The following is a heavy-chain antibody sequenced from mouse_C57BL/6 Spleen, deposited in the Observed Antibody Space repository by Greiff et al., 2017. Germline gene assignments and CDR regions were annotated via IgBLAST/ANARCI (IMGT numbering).Heavy chain of an antibody. CDR1: GFSLTSYG. D-gene: IGHD1-1*01. CDR3: ARKSHFYASSPYAMDY. J-gene: IGHJ4*01. V-gene: IGHV2-2*01. CDR2: LWSGGST. Sequence: QVPLKQSGPGLVQPSQSLSITCTVSGFSLTSYGVHWVRQSPGKGLEWLGVLWSGGSTDYNAAFISRLSISKDNSKSQVFIKMNSLQADDTAIYYCARKSHFYASSPYAMDYWGQGTSVTVSS.